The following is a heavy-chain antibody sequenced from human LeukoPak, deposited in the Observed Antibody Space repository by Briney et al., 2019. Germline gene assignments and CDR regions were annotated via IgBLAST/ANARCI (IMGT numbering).Heavy chain of an antibody. CDR2: INSDGSST. D-gene: IGHD1-26*01. V-gene: IGHV3-74*01. J-gene: IGHJ6*02. CDR3: ASDLKSFYGMDV. CDR1: GFTFSSHW. Sequence: PGGSLRLSCAASGFTFSSHWMHWVRQAPGKGLVWVSRINSDGSSTSYADSVKGRFTISRDNAKNTLYLQMNSLRAEDTAVFYCASDLKSFYGMDVWGQGTTVTVSS.